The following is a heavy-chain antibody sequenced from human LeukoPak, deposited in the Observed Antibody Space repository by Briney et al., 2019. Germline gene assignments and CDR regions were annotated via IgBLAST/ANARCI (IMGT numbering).Heavy chain of an antibody. V-gene: IGHV1-69*06. J-gene: IGHJ4*02. CDR2: IIPVFGTT. Sequence: GASVKVSCKASGGTFSSYAVSWVRLTPGQGLEWLGGIIPVFGTTTYAQKFQAKVTMTADKSTNTAYLEISSLTSDDTAVYYCARGVIAAGGNDFDYWGQGTLVTVSS. D-gene: IGHD6-13*01. CDR1: GGTFSSYA. CDR3: ARGVIAAGGNDFDY.